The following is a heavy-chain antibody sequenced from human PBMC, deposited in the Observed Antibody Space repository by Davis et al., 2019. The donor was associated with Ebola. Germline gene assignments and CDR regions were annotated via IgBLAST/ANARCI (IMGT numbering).Heavy chain of an antibody. J-gene: IGHJ5*02. CDR1: GGSISSYY. CDR3: ARGYYDGRGWFDP. D-gene: IGHD3-3*01. V-gene: IGHV4-59*12. Sequence: MPSETLSLTCTVPGGSISSYYWSWIRQPPGKGLEWIGYIYYSGSTNYNPSLKSRVTISVDRSKNQFSLKLSSVTAADTAVYYCARGYYDGRGWFDPWGQGTLVTVSS. CDR2: IYYSGST.